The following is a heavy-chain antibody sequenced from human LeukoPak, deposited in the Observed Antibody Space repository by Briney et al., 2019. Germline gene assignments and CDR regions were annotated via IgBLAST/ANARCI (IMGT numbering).Heavy chain of an antibody. D-gene: IGHD3-3*01. CDR1: GFTFSSYS. Sequence: KPGESLRLSCAASGFTFSSYSMNWVRQAPGKGLEWVSFISSSSYMYNADSVKGRFTISRDNAKNSLYLQMNSLRVEDTAVYYCARVGIKDDFWSGYYFDKWGHGTIVTVSS. V-gene: IGHV3-21*01. CDR2: ISSSSYM. J-gene: IGHJ4*01. CDR3: ARVGIKDDFWSGYYFDK.